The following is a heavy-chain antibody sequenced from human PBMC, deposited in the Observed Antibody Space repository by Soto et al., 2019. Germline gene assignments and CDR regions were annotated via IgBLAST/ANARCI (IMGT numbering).Heavy chain of an antibody. CDR1: GGSISSYY. J-gene: IGHJ5*02. CDR2: IYYSGST. D-gene: IGHD5-18*01. V-gene: IGHV4-59*01. Sequence: XGTLSLTCTVSGGSISSYYWSWIRQPPGKGLEWIGYIYYSGSTNYNPSLKSRVTISVDTSKNQFSLKLSSVTAADTAVYYCAREMDTIKGDWFDPWGQGTLVTVSS. CDR3: AREMDTIKGDWFDP.